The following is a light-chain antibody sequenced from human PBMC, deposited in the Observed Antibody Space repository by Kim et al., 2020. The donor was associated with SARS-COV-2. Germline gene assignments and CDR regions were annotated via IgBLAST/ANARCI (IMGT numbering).Light chain of an antibody. J-gene: IGKJ1*01. V-gene: IGKV1-12*01. Sequence: ASVGDIVPIPGRASQGVNKYLAWYRQKPGTAPTLLIYAASSLHSGVPPRFSGSGSGTDFSLTITSLQPEDFATYYCQQAHSYPRTFGQGTKVDIK. CDR3: QQAHSYPRT. CDR1: QGVNKY. CDR2: AAS.